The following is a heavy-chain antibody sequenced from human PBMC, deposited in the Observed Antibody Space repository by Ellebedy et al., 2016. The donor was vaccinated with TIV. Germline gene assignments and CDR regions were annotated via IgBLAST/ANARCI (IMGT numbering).Heavy chain of an antibody. CDR1: GYTFTSYA. CDR3: ARGPQLGTLDI. CDR2: VYPGDSDS. Sequence: ASVKVSCKASGYTFTSYAMHWVRQAPGQRLEWMGIVYPGDSDSRYSPSVQGQVTISADKSISTAYLQWSTLRTSDTAMYYCARGPQLGTLDIWGQGTMVIVSS. J-gene: IGHJ3*02. D-gene: IGHD7-27*01. V-gene: IGHV5-51*01.